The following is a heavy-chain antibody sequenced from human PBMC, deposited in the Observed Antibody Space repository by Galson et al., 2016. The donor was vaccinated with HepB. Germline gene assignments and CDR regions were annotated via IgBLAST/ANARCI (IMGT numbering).Heavy chain of an antibody. CDR1: GGSFSGYY. CDR3: ARGDLTMGVDP. D-gene: IGHD1-14*01. V-gene: IGHV4-34*01. J-gene: IGHJ5*02. CDR2: VHHSGST. Sequence: ETLSLTCAVYGGSFSGYYWSWIRQPPGKALEWIGEVHHSGSTNYNPSLKSRVTFSVDTSKNQFSLKLTSVAAADTAVYYCARGDLTMGVDPWGQGTLVTVSS.